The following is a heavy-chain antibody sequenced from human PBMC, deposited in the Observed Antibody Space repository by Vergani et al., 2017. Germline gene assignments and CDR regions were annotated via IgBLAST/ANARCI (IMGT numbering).Heavy chain of an antibody. J-gene: IGHJ4*02. CDR1: GFTFSSYS. Sequence: EVQLVESGGGLVKPGGSLRLSCAASGFTFSSYSMNWVRQAPGKGLEWVSSISSSSSYVYYADAVKGRFTISRDNAKNSLYLQMNSQRAEDTAVYYCARARGYCSSTSCYTVGFDYWGQGTLVTVSS. V-gene: IGHV3-21*01. D-gene: IGHD2-2*02. CDR3: ARARGYCSSTSCYTVGFDY. CDR2: ISSSSSYV.